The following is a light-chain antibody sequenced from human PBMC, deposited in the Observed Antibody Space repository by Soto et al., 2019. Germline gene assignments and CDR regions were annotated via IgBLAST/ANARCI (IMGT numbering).Light chain of an antibody. CDR2: GTS. CDR3: QQYGHSPLT. V-gene: IGKV3-20*01. J-gene: IGKJ4*01. Sequence: EIVLTQSPGTLFLSPGERATLSCRASQTIKSRSLAWYQQKPGQAPRRLIYGTSGRPTNIPHRFSASGSGTDFTLTISRLEPEDFAVYYCQQYGHSPLTFGGGKKVEIK. CDR1: QTIKSRS.